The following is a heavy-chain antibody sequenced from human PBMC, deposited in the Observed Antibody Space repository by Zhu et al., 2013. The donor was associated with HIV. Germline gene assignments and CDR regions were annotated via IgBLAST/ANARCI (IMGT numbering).Heavy chain of an antibody. CDR1: GFTFSSYA. V-gene: IGHV3-30-3*01. D-gene: IGHD6-19*01. J-gene: IGHJ4*02. CDR3: ARDQLTAVAERFDY. CDR2: ISYDGSNK. Sequence: QVQLVESGGGVVQPGRSLRLSCAASGFTFSSYAMHWVRQAPGKGLEWVAVISYDGSNKYYADSVKGRFTISRDNSKNTLYLQMNSLRAEDTAVYYCARDQLTAVAERFDYWGQGTLVTVSS.